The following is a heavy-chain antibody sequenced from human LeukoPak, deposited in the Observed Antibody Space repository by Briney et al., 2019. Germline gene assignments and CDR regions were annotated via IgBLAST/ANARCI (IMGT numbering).Heavy chain of an antibody. Sequence: GGSRRLSCAASGFTFSSYWMSWVRQAPGKGLEWVANIKQDGSEKYYVDSVKGRFTISRDNAKNSLYLQMNSLRAEDTAVYYCARLGYSSGWYGVGDAFDIWGQGTMVTVSS. CDR1: GFTFSSYW. D-gene: IGHD6-19*01. CDR3: ARLGYSSGWYGVGDAFDI. CDR2: IKQDGSEK. J-gene: IGHJ3*02. V-gene: IGHV3-7*01.